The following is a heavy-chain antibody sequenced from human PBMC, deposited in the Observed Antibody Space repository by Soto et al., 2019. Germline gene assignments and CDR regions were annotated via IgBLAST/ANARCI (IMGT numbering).Heavy chain of an antibody. V-gene: IGHV3-21*01. CDR2: ISSSSSYI. CDR3: ARHRYDLDAFDI. Sequence: GGSLRLSCAASGFTFSSYSMNWVRQAPGKGLEWVSSISSSSSYIYYADSVKGRFTISRDNAKNSLYLQMNSLRAEDTAVYYCARHRYDLDAFDIWGQGTMVTVSS. D-gene: IGHD2-2*01. CDR1: GFTFSSYS. J-gene: IGHJ3*02.